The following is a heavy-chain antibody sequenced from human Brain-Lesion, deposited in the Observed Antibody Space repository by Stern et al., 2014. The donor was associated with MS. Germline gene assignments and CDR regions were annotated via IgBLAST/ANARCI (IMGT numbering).Heavy chain of an antibody. CDR3: ARGERWFDS. J-gene: IGHJ5*01. D-gene: IGHD3-10*01. CDR1: GFTFSNYW. Sequence: EDQLVESGGGLVQPGGSLRLSCAASGFTFSNYWMHWVRQAPGKGLVWVSRVNNDGRRTSYADSVEGRFTMSRDNAKNTLYLQMNSLRVEDTAIYYCARGERWFDSWGQGTLVTVSS. CDR2: VNNDGRRT. V-gene: IGHV3-74*02.